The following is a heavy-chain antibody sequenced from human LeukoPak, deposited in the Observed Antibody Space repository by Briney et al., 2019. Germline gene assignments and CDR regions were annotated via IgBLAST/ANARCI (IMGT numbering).Heavy chain of an antibody. Sequence: GGSLRLSCAASGFTFSSYWMHWVRQAPGRGLVWVSCIKSDGSSTTYADSVKGRFTISRDNAKNTLHLQMNSLRAEDTAVYYCARDSSSWYYDYWGQGTLVTVSS. J-gene: IGHJ4*02. CDR3: ARDSSSWYYDY. CDR2: IKSDGSST. CDR1: GFTFSSYW. D-gene: IGHD6-13*01. V-gene: IGHV3-74*03.